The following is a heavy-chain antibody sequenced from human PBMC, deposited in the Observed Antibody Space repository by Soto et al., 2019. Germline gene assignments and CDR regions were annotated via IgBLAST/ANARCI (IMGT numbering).Heavy chain of an antibody. V-gene: IGHV4-31*03. D-gene: IGHD3-22*01. CDR3: ARAPYYDSLPFDY. CDR1: GGSISSGGYY. J-gene: IGHJ4*02. Sequence: SETLSLTCTVSGGSISSGGYYWSWIRQHPGKGLEWIGYIYYSGSTYYNPSLKSRVTISVDTSKNQFSLKLSSVTAADTAVYYCARAPYYDSLPFDYWGKGTLVTVSS. CDR2: IYYSGST.